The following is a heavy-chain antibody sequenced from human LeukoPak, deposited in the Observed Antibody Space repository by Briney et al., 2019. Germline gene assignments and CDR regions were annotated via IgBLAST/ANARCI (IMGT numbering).Heavy chain of an antibody. D-gene: IGHD2-15*01. CDR1: GYTFTSYG. Sequence: GASVKVSCKASGYTFTSYGISWVRQAPGQGLEWMGWISAYNGNTNYAQKLRGRVTMTTDTSTSTAYMELRSLRSDDTAVYYCARYVVVVAATPALYYYYGMDVWGQGTTVTVSS. V-gene: IGHV1-18*01. J-gene: IGHJ6*02. CDR3: ARYVVVVAATPALYYYYGMDV. CDR2: ISAYNGNT.